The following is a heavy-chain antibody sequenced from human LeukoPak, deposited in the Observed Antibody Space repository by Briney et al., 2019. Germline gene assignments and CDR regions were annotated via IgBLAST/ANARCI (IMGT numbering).Heavy chain of an antibody. Sequence: KPSETLSLTCAVYGGSFSGYYWSWIRQPPGKGLEWIGEINHSGSTNYNPSLKSRVTISVDTSKNQFSLKLSSVTAADTAVYYRARGSNPRGAFDIWGQGTMVTVSS. CDR2: INHSGST. CDR3: ARGSNPRGAFDI. J-gene: IGHJ3*02. CDR1: GGSFSGYY. V-gene: IGHV4-34*01.